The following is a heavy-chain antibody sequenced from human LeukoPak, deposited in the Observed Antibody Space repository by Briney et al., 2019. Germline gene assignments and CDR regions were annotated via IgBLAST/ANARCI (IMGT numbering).Heavy chain of an antibody. D-gene: IGHD1-1*01. CDR1: GGSISSGDSY. J-gene: IGHJ5*02. Sequence: PSQTLSLTCTVSGGSISSGDSYWSWIRQPPGKGLEWIGYIYYSGTTYYSPPLKSRVTISVDTSKNQFSLKLSSVTAADTAVYYCARQNWNDAGWFGPWGQGTLVTVSS. V-gene: IGHV4-30-4*08. CDR3: ARQNWNDAGWFGP. CDR2: IYYSGTT.